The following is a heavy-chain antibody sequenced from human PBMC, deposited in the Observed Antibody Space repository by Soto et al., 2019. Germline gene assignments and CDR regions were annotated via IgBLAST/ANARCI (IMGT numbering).Heavy chain of an antibody. V-gene: IGHV1-46*01. CDR2: INPSGGST. CDR1: GYTFTSYH. CDR3: AIASAYLNGFDY. J-gene: IGHJ4*02. Sequence: ASLKVSCKASGYTFTSYHMHWVRQAPGQGLEWMGIINPSGGSTSYAQKFQGRVTMTRDTSTSTVYMELSSLRSEDTAVYYCAIASAYLNGFDYWGQGTLVTVSS.